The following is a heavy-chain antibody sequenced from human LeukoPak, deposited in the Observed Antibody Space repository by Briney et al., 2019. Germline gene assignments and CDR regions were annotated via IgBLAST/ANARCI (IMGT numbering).Heavy chain of an antibody. J-gene: IGHJ5*02. Sequence: ASVTVSCKASGYTFTGYYMHWVRQAPGQGLEWMGWINPNSGGTNYAQKFQGRVTMTRDTSISTAYMELSRLRSDDTAVYYCARTFGVALGWFDPWGQGTLVTVSS. D-gene: IGHD3-3*01. V-gene: IGHV1-2*02. CDR1: GYTFTGYY. CDR2: INPNSGGT. CDR3: ARTFGVALGWFDP.